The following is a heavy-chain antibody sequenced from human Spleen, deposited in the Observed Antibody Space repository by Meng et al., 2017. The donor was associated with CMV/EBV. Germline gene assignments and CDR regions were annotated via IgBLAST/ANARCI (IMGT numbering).Heavy chain of an antibody. Sequence: GSLRLSCSVSNGSVSSGSYSWSWIRQPPGKELEWIGYIYYRGSTAYNPSLKSRVTISVDTSKNQFSLKLSSVTAADTAVYYCARDGLSYLGAYYYYGMDVWGQGTTVTVSS. CDR3: ARDGLSYLGAYYYYGMDV. CDR2: IYYRGST. CDR1: NGSVSSGSYS. V-gene: IGHV4-61*01. D-gene: IGHD2/OR15-2a*01. J-gene: IGHJ6*02.